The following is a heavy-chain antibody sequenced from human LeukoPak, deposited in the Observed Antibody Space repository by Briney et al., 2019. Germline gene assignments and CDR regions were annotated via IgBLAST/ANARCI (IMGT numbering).Heavy chain of an antibody. Sequence: GGSLRLSCAASGFTFSSYAMSWVRQAPGKGLEWVSAISGSGGSIYYADSVKGRFTISRDNSKNTLYLQMNSVRAEDTSVYYCAKGEEQLVLVSFDYWGRGTLVTVSS. J-gene: IGHJ4*02. CDR1: GFTFSSYA. D-gene: IGHD3-22*01. CDR3: AKGEEQLVLVSFDY. CDR2: ISGSGGSI. V-gene: IGHV3-23*01.